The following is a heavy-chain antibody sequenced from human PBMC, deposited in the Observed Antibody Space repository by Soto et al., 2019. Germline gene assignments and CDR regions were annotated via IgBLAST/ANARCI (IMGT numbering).Heavy chain of an antibody. D-gene: IGHD3-3*01. CDR2: IYHSGST. CDR1: GGSISSSNW. Sequence: SETLSLTCAVSGGSISSSNWWSWVRQPPGKGLEWIGEIYHSGSTNYNPSLMSRVTISVDKSKNQFSLKLSSVTAADTAVYYCAREPYDFWSGYNYYYGMDVWGQGTTVT. J-gene: IGHJ6*02. CDR3: AREPYDFWSGYNYYYGMDV. V-gene: IGHV4-4*02.